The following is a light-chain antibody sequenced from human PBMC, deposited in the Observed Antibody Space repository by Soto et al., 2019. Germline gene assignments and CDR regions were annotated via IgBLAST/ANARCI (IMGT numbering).Light chain of an antibody. Sequence: VLTQSSGALSLSPGESAALSCRASQPVSSNFLAWYQQKLGQAPRLLIYGASTRATGIPARFSGSWSGTEFTLTISSLQSEDFAVYYCQQYSSWSPITFGQGTRVEI. CDR2: GAS. CDR3: QQYSSWSPIT. V-gene: IGKV3-15*01. CDR1: QPVSSN. J-gene: IGKJ5*01.